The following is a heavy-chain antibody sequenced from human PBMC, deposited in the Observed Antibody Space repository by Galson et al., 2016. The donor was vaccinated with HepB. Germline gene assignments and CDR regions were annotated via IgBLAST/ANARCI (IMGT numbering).Heavy chain of an antibody. CDR2: INPSGST. CDR1: GGSFSGSY. CDR3: SLADYYDSSGNPYYYHLDV. Sequence: SETLSLTCTVFGGSFSGSYWSWIRQPPGKGLEWIGVINPSGSTNYNPSLKSRVTISVDTSKLQFSLKLSSVTAADTAVHYCSLADYYDSSGNPYYYHLDVWGKGTTVTVSS. D-gene: IGHD3-22*01. J-gene: IGHJ6*04. V-gene: IGHV4-34*01.